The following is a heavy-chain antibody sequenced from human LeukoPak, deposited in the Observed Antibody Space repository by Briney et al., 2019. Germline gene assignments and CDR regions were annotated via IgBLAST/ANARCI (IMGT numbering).Heavy chain of an antibody. Sequence: ASVKVSCKASGYTFSNYDINWVRQAPGQGLEWMGWINPNSGGTNYAQKFQGRVTMTRDTSISTAYMELSRLRSDDTAVYYCARDSTGDFDYWGQGTLVTVSS. D-gene: IGHD7-27*01. V-gene: IGHV1-2*02. CDR2: INPNSGGT. J-gene: IGHJ4*02. CDR3: ARDSTGDFDY. CDR1: GYTFSNYD.